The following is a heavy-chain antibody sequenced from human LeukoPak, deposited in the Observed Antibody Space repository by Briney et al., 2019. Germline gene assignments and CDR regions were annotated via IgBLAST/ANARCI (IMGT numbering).Heavy chain of an antibody. V-gene: IGHV3-9*01. CDR2: ISWNSGSI. J-gene: IGHJ6*02. Sequence: GGSLRLSCVASGFNFDNYAMHWVRQAPGKGLEWVSGISWNSGSIGYADSVKGRFTISRDNAKNSLYLQMNSLRDEDTALYYCAKDRSARTSYGMDVWGQGTTVTVSS. CDR3: AKDRSARTSYGMDV. CDR1: GFNFDNYA.